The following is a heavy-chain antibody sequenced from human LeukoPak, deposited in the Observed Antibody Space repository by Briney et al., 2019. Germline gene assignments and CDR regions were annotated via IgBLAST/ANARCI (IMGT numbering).Heavy chain of an antibody. D-gene: IGHD1-26*01. Sequence: SQTLSLTCTVSGGSISSGTYYWSWIRQPAGKGLEWIGRISTSGTTNYNPSLKSRVTVSIDTSKNQFSLKLNSVTAADTAVYYCARDLGGWFDPWGQGSLVTVSS. CDR2: ISTSGTT. CDR1: GGSISSGTYY. J-gene: IGHJ5*02. CDR3: ARDLGGWFDP. V-gene: IGHV4-61*02.